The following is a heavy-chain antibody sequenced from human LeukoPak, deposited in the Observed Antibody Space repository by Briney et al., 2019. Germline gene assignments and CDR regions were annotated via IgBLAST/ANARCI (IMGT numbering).Heavy chain of an antibody. Sequence: SETLSLTCTVSGGSISSSSFYWGWIRQPPGKGLEWIGEINHSGSTNYNPSLKSRVTISVDTSKNQFSLKLSSVTAADTAVYYCARGFTRLVGAPSSFDYWGQGTLVTVSS. D-gene: IGHD1-26*01. CDR1: GGSISSSSFY. V-gene: IGHV4-39*07. J-gene: IGHJ4*02. CDR3: ARGFTRLVGAPSSFDY. CDR2: INHSGST.